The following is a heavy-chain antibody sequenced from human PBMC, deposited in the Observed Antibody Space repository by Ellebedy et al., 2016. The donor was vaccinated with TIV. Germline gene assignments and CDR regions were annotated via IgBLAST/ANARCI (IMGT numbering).Heavy chain of an antibody. CDR2: IKSNTDGGTT. CDR1: GFTFSSAW. D-gene: IGHD5-12*01. V-gene: IGHV3-15*01. Sequence: GESLKISCAGSGFTFSSAWMSWVRQAPGKGLEWLGRIKSNTDGGTTDYDAPMKGRFIISRDDSKSTLYLQMNSLKTEDTAVYYCTTDSRATIYWGQGILVTVSS. CDR3: TTDSRATIY. J-gene: IGHJ4*02.